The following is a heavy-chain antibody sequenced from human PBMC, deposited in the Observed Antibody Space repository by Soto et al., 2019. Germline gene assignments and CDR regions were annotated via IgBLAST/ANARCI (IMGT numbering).Heavy chain of an antibody. CDR2: IYYSGST. Sequence: QLQLQESGPGLVKPSETLSLTCTVSGGSISSSSYYWGWIRQPPGKGLEWIGSIYYSGSTYYNPSLKSRVTISVDTSKNQFSLKLSSVTAADTAVYYCARQTRSSGWYVAWGQGTLVTVSS. D-gene: IGHD6-19*01. V-gene: IGHV4-39*01. CDR1: GGSISSSSYY. CDR3: ARQTRSSGWYVA. J-gene: IGHJ5*02.